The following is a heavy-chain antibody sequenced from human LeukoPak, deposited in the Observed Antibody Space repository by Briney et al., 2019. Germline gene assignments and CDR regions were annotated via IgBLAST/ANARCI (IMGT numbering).Heavy chain of an antibody. V-gene: IGHV3-21*01. CDR2: ISSSSSYI. J-gene: IGHJ4*02. D-gene: IGHD6-19*01. CDR3: ASDGVSVAGLSNPLDY. Sequence: GGSLRLSCAASGFTFSSYSMNWVRQAPGKGLEWVSSISSSSSYIYYADSVKGRFTISRDNAKNSLYLQMNSLRAEDTAVYYCASDGVSVAGLSNPLDYWGQGTLVTVSS. CDR1: GFTFSSYS.